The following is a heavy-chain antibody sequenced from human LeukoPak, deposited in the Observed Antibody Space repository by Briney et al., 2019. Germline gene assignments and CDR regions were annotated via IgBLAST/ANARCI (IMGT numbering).Heavy chain of an antibody. V-gene: IGHV4-59*01. CDR1: GDSTSTSY. Sequence: SETLSLTCTVSGDSTSTSYRSWIRQPPGKGLEWIGYIYYSGRTIYTPSLKSRVTISVDTSMAVDTSKIQVSLNLASVTAADTAVYYCARDIAATGNLDCWGQGTLVTVAS. CDR2: IYYSGRT. J-gene: IGHJ4*02. CDR3: ARDIAATGNLDC. D-gene: IGHD6-13*01.